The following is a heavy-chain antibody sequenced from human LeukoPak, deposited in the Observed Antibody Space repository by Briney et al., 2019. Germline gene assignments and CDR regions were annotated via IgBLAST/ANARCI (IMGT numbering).Heavy chain of an antibody. CDR3: ARDSITYYDFWSGYYPFGY. V-gene: IGHV1-2*02. CDR2: INPNSGGT. D-gene: IGHD3-3*01. CDR1: GYTFTGYY. Sequence: ASVKVSCKASGYTFTGYYMHWVRQAPGQGLEWMGWINPNSGGTNYAQKFQGRVTMTRDTSISTAYMELSRLRSDDTAVYYCARDSITYYDFWSGYYPFGYWGQGTLVTVSS. J-gene: IGHJ4*02.